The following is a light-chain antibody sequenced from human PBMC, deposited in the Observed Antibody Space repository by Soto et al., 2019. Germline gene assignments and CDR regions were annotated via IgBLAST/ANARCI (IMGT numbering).Light chain of an antibody. Sequence: QSALTQPASVSGSPGQSITISCTGTSSDVGHYNYVSWYQQHPGRAPKLMIYDVSNRPSGVSNRFSGSKSGNTASLTISGLQAEDEADYYCSSYTSSITHVFGTGTKLTVL. V-gene: IGLV2-14*03. J-gene: IGLJ1*01. CDR1: SSDVGHYNY. CDR2: DVS. CDR3: SSYTSSITHV.